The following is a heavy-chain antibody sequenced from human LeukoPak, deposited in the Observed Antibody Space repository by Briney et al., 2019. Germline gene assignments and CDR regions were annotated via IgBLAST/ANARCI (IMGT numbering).Heavy chain of an antibody. V-gene: IGHV4-39*01. Sequence: PSETLSLTCTVSGGSISSSSYYWGWIRQPPGKGLEWIGSLYYSGSTYYNLSLKSRVTISVDTSKNQFSLKLSSVTAADTAVYYCARLTALAAAGGYYFDYWGQGTLVTVSS. CDR2: LYYSGST. CDR1: GGSISSSSYY. D-gene: IGHD6-13*01. J-gene: IGHJ4*02. CDR3: ARLTALAAAGGYYFDY.